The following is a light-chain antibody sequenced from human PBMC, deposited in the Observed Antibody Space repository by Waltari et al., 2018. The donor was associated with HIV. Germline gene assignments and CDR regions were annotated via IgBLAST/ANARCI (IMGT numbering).Light chain of an antibody. CDR2: DAF. J-gene: IGKJ2*01. CDR3: QQYNNVPYT. Sequence: DIQLTQYPSSLSAFVGDRVTTTSQASPDINNYLNWYHQKQGRAPEVLIYDAFNLKPGLPSRFSGSASVTDFTLTISDLQPEDIGTYYCQQYNNVPYTFGQGTTLQI. V-gene: IGKV1-33*01. CDR1: PDINNY.